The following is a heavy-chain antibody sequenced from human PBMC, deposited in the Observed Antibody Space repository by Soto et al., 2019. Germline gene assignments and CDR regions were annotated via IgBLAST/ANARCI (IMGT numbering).Heavy chain of an antibody. CDR3: AKSPPAVAGYFDY. CDR1: GFTFSSSG. Sequence: QVPLVESGGGVVQPGRSLRLSCAASGFTFSSSGMHWVRQAPGKRLEWVAVTSFDGSSGYYADSVRGRFTISRDNSNNTLYLQMTSLRAEDTAVYYCAKSPPAVAGYFDYWGQGTLVTVSS. D-gene: IGHD6-19*01. J-gene: IGHJ4*02. V-gene: IGHV3-30*18. CDR2: TSFDGSSG.